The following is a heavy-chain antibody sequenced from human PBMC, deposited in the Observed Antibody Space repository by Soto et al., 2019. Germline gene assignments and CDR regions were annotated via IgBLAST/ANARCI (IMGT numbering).Heavy chain of an antibody. CDR3: ARGPVLTGYSFDH. J-gene: IGHJ4*02. CDR2: IYYSGST. Sequence: SETLSLTCNVSGVIVSRGTYYWSWIRQPPGKGLEWIGYIYYSGSTNYNPSLKSRVTMSVDTSKNQLSLKLTSVTAADTAVYYCARGPVLTGYSFDHWGQGVLVTVSS. D-gene: IGHD6-13*01. V-gene: IGHV4-61*01. CDR1: GVIVSRGTYY.